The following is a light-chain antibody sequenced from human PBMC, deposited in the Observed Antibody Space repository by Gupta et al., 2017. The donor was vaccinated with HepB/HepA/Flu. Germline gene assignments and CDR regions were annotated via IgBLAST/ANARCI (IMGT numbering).Light chain of an antibody. CDR2: DVS. CDR3: CSYAGSYTSNWV. V-gene: IGLV2-11*01. J-gene: IGLJ3*02. Sequence: QSALTQPRSVSGSPGQSVPISRTGTSSDVGGYNYVSWYQQHPGKAPKLMIYDVSKRPSGVPDRFSGSKSGNTASLTISGLQAEDEADYYCCSYAGSYTSNWVFGGGTKLTVL. CDR1: SSDVGGYNY.